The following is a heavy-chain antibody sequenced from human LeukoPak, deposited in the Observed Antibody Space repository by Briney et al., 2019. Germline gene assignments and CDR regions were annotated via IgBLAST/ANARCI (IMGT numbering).Heavy chain of an antibody. V-gene: IGHV4-39*01. Sequence: SETLSLTCTVSGGSISSSSYYWGWIRQPPGKGLEWIGSIYYSGSTYYNPSLKSRVTISVDTSKNQFSLKLSSVTAADTAVYYCARSGIVWYFDLWGRGTLVTVPS. CDR1: GGSISSSSYY. J-gene: IGHJ2*01. CDR3: ARSGIVWYFDL. CDR2: IYYSGST. D-gene: IGHD1-26*01.